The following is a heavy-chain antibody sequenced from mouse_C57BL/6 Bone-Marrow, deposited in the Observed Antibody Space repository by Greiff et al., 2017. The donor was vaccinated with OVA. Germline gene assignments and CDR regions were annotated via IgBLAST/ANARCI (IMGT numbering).Heavy chain of an antibody. Sequence: EVMLVESGGGLVQSGRSLRLSCATSGFTFSDFYMEWVRQAPGKGLEWIAASRNKANDYTTEYSASVKGRFIVSRDTSQSILYLQMNALRAEDTAIYYCARDAYYYGSSSYFDVWGTGTTVTVSS. CDR2: SRNKANDYTT. J-gene: IGHJ1*03. CDR3: ARDAYYYGSSSYFDV. V-gene: IGHV7-1*01. CDR1: GFTFSDFY. D-gene: IGHD1-1*01.